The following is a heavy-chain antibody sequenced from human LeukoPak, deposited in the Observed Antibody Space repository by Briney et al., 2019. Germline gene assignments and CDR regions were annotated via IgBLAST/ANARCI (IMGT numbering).Heavy chain of an antibody. CDR3: ARSTSVYAHFDY. CDR1: GFTFTSSA. CDR2: ILVGSGNT. D-gene: IGHD2/OR15-2a*01. V-gene: IGHV1-58*01. Sequence: ASGKVSCKASGFTFTSSAVQWVRQARGQRLEWIGWILVGSGNTNYAQKFQERVTITSDMSTSTAYMELSSLRSEDTAVYYCARSTSVYAHFDYWGQGTLVTVSS. J-gene: IGHJ4*02.